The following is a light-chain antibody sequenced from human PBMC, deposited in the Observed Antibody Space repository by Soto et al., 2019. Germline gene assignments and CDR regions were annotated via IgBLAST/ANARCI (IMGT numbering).Light chain of an antibody. CDR1: SSNIGAGYD. Sequence: QPVLTQPPSVSGAPGQRVTISCTGSSSNIGAGYDVHWYQQLPGTAPKLLIYGNSNRPSGVPDRFSCSKSGTSASLAITGLQAEAEADYYCQSYDSSLSGWVFGGGTKLTVL. CDR2: GNS. V-gene: IGLV1-40*01. CDR3: QSYDSSLSGWV. J-gene: IGLJ3*02.